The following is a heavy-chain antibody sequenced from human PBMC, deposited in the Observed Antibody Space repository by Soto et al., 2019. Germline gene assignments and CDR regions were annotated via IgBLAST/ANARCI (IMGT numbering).Heavy chain of an antibody. Sequence: QVQLVESGGGVVQPGRSLRLSCVASGFSFRSDTMHWFRQAPGKGLEWVAVIVYDGSNKYYADSVKGRFTISRDNSKNTLYLEMNSLRTEDTAVYYCGGEGSGPTWGQGTLVTVSS. CDR1: GFSFRSDT. CDR3: GGEGSGPT. CDR2: IVYDGSNK. D-gene: IGHD1-26*01. V-gene: IGHV3-30-3*01. J-gene: IGHJ5*02.